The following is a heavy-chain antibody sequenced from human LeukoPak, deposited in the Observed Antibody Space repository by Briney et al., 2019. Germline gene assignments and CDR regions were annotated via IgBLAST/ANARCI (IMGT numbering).Heavy chain of an antibody. CDR2: MYYSGST. CDR1: GGSISSGDYY. D-gene: IGHD3-22*01. Sequence: SQTLSLTCTVSGGSISSGDYYWSWIRQPPGKGLEWIAYMYYSGSTYYNPSLKSPVAMSADTSKNQLSLKLSSVTAADTAVYYCARLYYYDSRIDPWGQGILVTVSS. J-gene: IGHJ5*02. V-gene: IGHV4-30-4*01. CDR3: ARLYYYDSRIDP.